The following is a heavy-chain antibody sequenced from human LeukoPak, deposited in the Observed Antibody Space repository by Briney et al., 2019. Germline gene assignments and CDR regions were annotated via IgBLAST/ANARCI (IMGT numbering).Heavy chain of an antibody. Sequence: ASVKVSCKASGYTLTSYGISWVRQAPGQGLEGMGWISAYNGNTNYAQKLQGRVTMTTDRSTSTAYMELRSLRSDDTAVYYCARSIQPTRGYWFVPWGQGTLVTVSS. CDR2: ISAYNGNT. V-gene: IGHV1-18*01. CDR1: GYTLTSYG. J-gene: IGHJ5*02. D-gene: IGHD1-14*01. CDR3: ARSIQPTRGYWFVP.